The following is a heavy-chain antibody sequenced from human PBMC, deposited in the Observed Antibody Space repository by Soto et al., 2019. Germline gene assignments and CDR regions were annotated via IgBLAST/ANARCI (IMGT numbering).Heavy chain of an antibody. V-gene: IGHV1-18*01. D-gene: IGHD3-22*01. J-gene: IGHJ4*02. Sequence: GASVKVSCKASGYTFTSYGISWVRQAPGQGLEWMGWISAYNGNTNYAQKLQGRVTMTTDTSTSTAYMELRSLRSDDTAVYYCARDGTYYYDSSGYSVGDYWGQGTLVTVSS. CDR1: GYTFTSYG. CDR2: ISAYNGNT. CDR3: ARDGTYYYDSSGYSVGDY.